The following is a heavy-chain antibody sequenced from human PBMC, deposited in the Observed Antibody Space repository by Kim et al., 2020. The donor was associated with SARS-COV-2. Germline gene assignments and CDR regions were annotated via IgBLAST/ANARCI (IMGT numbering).Heavy chain of an antibody. J-gene: IGHJ4*02. CDR3: ARATLEMAPFDY. D-gene: IGHD5-12*01. V-gene: IGHV3-30*03. Sequence: GGSLRLSCAASGFTFSSYWMSWVRQAPGKGLEWVAVISYDGSNKYYADSVKGRFTISRDNSKNTLYLQMNSLRAEDTAVYYCARATLEMAPFDYWGQGTLVTVSS. CDR1: GFTFSSYW. CDR2: ISYDGSNK.